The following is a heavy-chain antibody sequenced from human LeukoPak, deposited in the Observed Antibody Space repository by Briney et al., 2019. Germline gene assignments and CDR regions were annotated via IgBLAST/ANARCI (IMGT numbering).Heavy chain of an antibody. V-gene: IGHV6-1*01. D-gene: IGHD3-22*01. Sequence: SQTLSLTCAISGDSVSSYTAAWNWIRQSPWRGLEWLGRTYYRSKWYNDYAVSVKSRIAINPDTSKNQFSLQLNSVTPEDTAVYYCASSDNSGHLLAYWGQGTLVTVSS. J-gene: IGHJ4*02. CDR1: GDSVSSYTAA. CDR3: ASSDNSGHLLAY. CDR2: TYYRSKWYN.